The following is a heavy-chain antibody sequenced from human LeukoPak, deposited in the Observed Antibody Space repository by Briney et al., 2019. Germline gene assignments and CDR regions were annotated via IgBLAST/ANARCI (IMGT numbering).Heavy chain of an antibody. V-gene: IGHV3-33*01. D-gene: IGHD3-10*01. Sequence: PGGSLRLSCAASGFTFSSYGMHWVRQAPGKGLEWVAVIWYDGSNKYYADSVKGRFTISRDNSKNTLYLQMNSLRAEDTAVYYCARDGPMVRGVIDYYYYGMDVWGQGTTVTVFS. CDR1: GFTFSSYG. J-gene: IGHJ6*02. CDR3: ARDGPMVRGVIDYYYYGMDV. CDR2: IWYDGSNK.